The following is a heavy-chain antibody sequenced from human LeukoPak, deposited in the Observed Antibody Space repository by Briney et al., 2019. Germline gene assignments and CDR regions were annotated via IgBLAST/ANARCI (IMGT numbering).Heavy chain of an antibody. CDR3: AKASAMIVVVSKHFDY. CDR2: INWNGGST. V-gene: IGHV3-20*04. J-gene: IGHJ4*02. D-gene: IGHD3-22*01. CDR1: GFTFDDYG. Sequence: GGSLRLSCAASGFTFDDYGMSWVRQAPGKGLEWVSGINWNGGSTGYADSVKGRFTISRDNAKNSLYLQMNSLRAEDTAVYYCAKASAMIVVVSKHFDYWGQGTLVTVSS.